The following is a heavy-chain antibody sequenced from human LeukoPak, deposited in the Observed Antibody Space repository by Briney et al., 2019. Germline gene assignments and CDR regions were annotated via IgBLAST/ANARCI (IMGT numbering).Heavy chain of an antibody. CDR1: GFTFDDYA. V-gene: IGHV3-9*01. D-gene: IGHD6-13*01. CDR2: ISWNSGSV. Sequence: GGSLRLSCAASGFTFDDYAMHWVWQAPGKGLEWVSGISWNSGSVGYADSVKGRFTISRDNAKNSLYLQMNSLRAEDTALYYCAKGYSSSGTDAFDIWGQGTMVTVSS. J-gene: IGHJ3*02. CDR3: AKGYSSSGTDAFDI.